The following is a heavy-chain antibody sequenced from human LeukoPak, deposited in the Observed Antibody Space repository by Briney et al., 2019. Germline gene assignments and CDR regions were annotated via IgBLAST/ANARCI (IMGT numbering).Heavy chain of an antibody. D-gene: IGHD2/OR15-2a*01. CDR2: IFHLGNT. J-gene: IGHJ4*02. Sequence: SETLSLTCAVSGGSISGENWWSWVRQPPGKGLEWIGEIFHLGNTNYNPSLKSRVAMSVDNSKNQFSLKVTSVTAADTAVYYCASLSEGMTAHWGQGILVTVSS. CDR3: ASLSEGMTAH. V-gene: IGHV4-4*02. CDR1: GGSISGENW.